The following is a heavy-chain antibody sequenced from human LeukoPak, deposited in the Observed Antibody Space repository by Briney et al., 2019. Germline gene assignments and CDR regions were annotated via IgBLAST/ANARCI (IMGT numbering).Heavy chain of an antibody. CDR2: IYTSGDT. V-gene: IGHV4-61*02. CDR3: ARGLTSQYAFDI. J-gene: IGHJ3*02. D-gene: IGHD2-2*01. CDR1: GGSMISGSYY. Sequence: SQTLSLTCTVSGGSMISGSYYWSWIRQPAGKGLEWIGRIYTSGDTIYNPSLKSRLTISVDTSKSHFSLKLTSVTAADTAVYYCARGLTSQYAFDIWGQGTMVTVSS.